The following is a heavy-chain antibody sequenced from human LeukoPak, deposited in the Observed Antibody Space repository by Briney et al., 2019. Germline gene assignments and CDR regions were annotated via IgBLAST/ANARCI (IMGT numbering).Heavy chain of an antibody. D-gene: IGHD3-22*01. J-gene: IGHJ5*02. V-gene: IGHV4-59*01. CDR1: GGSISSYY. CDR2: IYYSGST. CDR3: ARAHHYYDSSGYYPNWFDP. Sequence: SETLSLTCTVSGGSISSYYWSWIRQPPGKGLEWIGYIYYSGSTNYNPSLKSRGTISVDTSKNQFSLKLSSVTAADTAVYYCARAHHYYDSSGYYPNWFDPWGQGTLVTVSS.